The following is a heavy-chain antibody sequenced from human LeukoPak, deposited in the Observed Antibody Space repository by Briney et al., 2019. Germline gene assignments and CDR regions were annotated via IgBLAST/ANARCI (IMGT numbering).Heavy chain of an antibody. V-gene: IGHV1-2*02. Sequence: ASVKVTCKASGYTFTGYYMHWVRQAPGQGLEWMGWINPNSGVTNYAQKFQGRVTMTRGTSISTVYMELSRLTSDDTAVYFCARGDYYDSSGYLDYRNNWFDPWGQGTLVTVSS. CDR3: ARGDYYDSSGYLDYRNNWFDP. J-gene: IGHJ5*02. D-gene: IGHD3-22*01. CDR1: GYTFTGYY. CDR2: INPNSGVT.